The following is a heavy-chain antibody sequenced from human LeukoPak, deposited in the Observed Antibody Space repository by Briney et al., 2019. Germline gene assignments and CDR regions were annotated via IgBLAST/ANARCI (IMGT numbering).Heavy chain of an antibody. Sequence: PSETLSLTCTVSGGSVSSGDYYWSWIRQPPGKGLEWIGYIYYSGSTYYNPSLKSRVTISVDTSKNQFSLKLSSVTAADTAVYYCAIGGGDWTPWGMDVWGQGPRSPSP. CDR2: IYYSGST. J-gene: IGHJ6*02. CDR3: AIGGGDWTPWGMDV. V-gene: IGHV4-30-4*01. CDR1: GGSVSSGDYY. D-gene: IGHD2-21*02.